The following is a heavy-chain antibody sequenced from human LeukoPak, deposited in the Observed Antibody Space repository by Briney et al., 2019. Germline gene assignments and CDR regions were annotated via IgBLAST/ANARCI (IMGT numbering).Heavy chain of an antibody. D-gene: IGHD3-10*01. Sequence: SETLSLTCAVYGGSFSGYYWSWIRQPPGKGLEWIGEINHSGSTNYNPSLKSRVTISVDTSKNQFSLKLSSVTAADTAVYYCASAITMVRGVIRYFDYWGQGTLVTVFS. CDR2: INHSGST. V-gene: IGHV4-34*01. CDR3: ASAITMVRGVIRYFDY. CDR1: GGSFSGYY. J-gene: IGHJ4*02.